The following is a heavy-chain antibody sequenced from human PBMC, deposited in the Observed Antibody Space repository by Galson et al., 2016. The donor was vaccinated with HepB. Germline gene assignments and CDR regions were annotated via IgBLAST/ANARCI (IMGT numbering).Heavy chain of an antibody. CDR3: STGPVRGDNSGYGLYFFDY. D-gene: IGHD3-22*01. CDR2: IKTKIDGGAT. Sequence: SLRLSCAASGFTFSNAWMSRVRQAPGKGLEWVGRIKTKIDGGATDYAAPVKGRFIISRDDSKNTLYLQMHSLKTEDTAVYYCSTGPVRGDNSGYGLYFFDYWGQGTLVTVSS. J-gene: IGHJ4*02. CDR1: GFTFSNAW. V-gene: IGHV3-15*01.